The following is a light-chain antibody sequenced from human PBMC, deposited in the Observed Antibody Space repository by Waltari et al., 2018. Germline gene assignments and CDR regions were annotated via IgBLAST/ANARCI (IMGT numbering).Light chain of an antibody. Sequence: EIVLTQSPAMLSVSPGERATLSCRATQSVANNLAWYQQKHGQAPRLLIYGASTRATCFCVCLCGCWFLSGFILIVFIVHSEDSAVYYCQQYDNWPSLTFGGGTK. CDR3: QQYDNWPSLT. CDR2: GAS. CDR1: QSVANN. V-gene: IGKV3-15*01. J-gene: IGKJ4*01.